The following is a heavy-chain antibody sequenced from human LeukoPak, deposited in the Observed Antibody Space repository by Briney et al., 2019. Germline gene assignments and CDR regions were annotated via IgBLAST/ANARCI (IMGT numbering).Heavy chain of an antibody. D-gene: IGHD3-9*01. CDR1: GFTFSSYG. CDR3: ARDGTWSYDILTGYPGYYYYGMDV. J-gene: IGHJ6*02. V-gene: IGHV3-33*01. CDR2: IWYDGSNK. Sequence: PGRSLRLSCAASGFTFSSYGMHWVRQAPGKGLEWVAVIWYDGSNKYYADSVKGRFTISRDNSKNTLYLQMNSLRAEDTAVYYCARDGTWSYDILTGYPGYYYYGMDVWGQGTTVTVSS.